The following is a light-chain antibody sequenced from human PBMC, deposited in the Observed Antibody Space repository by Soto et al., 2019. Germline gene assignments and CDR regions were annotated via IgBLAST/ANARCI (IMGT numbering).Light chain of an antibody. Sequence: DIQRTQSPSTLSASVGDRVTITCRASQSISSWLAWYQQKPGKAPKLLIYDASSLESGVPSRFSGSGSGTEFTLTISSLQPDDFETYYCQQYNSYSPTFGQGTRLEIK. J-gene: IGKJ5*01. CDR1: QSISSW. V-gene: IGKV1-5*01. CDR3: QQYNSYSPT. CDR2: DAS.